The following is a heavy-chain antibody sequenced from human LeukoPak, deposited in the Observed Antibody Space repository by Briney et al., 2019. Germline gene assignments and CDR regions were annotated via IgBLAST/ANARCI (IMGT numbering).Heavy chain of an antibody. CDR3: ARLAYYYDSSGYYAPPFFDY. J-gene: IGHJ4*02. CDR1: GYSFTSYW. Sequence: GECLKISCKGSGYSFTSYWIGCVRQMPGKGLEWMGFIFLGDSDTRYSPSFQGQVTISADKSISTAYLQWSSLKASDTAMYYCARLAYYYDSSGYYAPPFFDYWGQGTLVTVSS. D-gene: IGHD3-22*01. CDR2: IFLGDSDT. V-gene: IGHV5-51*01.